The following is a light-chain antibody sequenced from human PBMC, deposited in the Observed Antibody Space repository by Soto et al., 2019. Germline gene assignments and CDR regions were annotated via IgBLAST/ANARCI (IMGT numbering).Light chain of an antibody. CDR2: LEGSGSY. CDR3: ETWDSNTHV. Sequence: QSVLTQSSSASASLGSSVKLTCTLSSGHSSYIIAWHQQQPGNAPRYLMKLEGSGSYNKVSGVPDRFSGSSSGADRYLTISNLQFEDEADYYCETWDSNTHVFGGGTKLTVL. V-gene: IGLV4-60*02. CDR1: SGHSSYI. J-gene: IGLJ3*02.